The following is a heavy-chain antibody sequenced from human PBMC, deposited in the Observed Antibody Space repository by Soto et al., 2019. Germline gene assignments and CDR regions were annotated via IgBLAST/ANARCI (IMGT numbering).Heavy chain of an antibody. CDR1: GGSISSGGYY. D-gene: IGHD6-13*01. J-gene: IGHJ5*02. CDR2: IYYSGST. CDR3: AREQQLVPRAASNYLNWFDP. Sequence: QVQLQESGPGLVKPSQTLSLTRTVSGGSISSGGYYWSWIRQHPGKGLEWIGYIYYSGSTYYNPSLKSRVTISVDTSKNQFSLKLSSVTAADTAVYYCAREQQLVPRAASNYLNWFDPWGQGTLVTVSS. V-gene: IGHV4-31*03.